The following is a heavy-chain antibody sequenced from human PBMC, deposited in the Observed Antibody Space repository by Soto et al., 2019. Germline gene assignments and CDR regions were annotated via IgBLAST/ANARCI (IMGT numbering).Heavy chain of an antibody. CDR3: ARDLSSPGIAVAGTGEDRDY. CDR2: IIPIFGTA. V-gene: IGHV1-69*06. D-gene: IGHD6-19*01. Sequence: ASVKVSCKASGGTFSSYAISWVRQAPGQGLEWMGGIIPIFGTANYAQKFQGRVTITADKSTSTAYMELSSLRSEDTAVYYCARDLSSPGIAVAGTGEDRDYWGQGTLVTVSS. J-gene: IGHJ4*02. CDR1: GGTFSSYA.